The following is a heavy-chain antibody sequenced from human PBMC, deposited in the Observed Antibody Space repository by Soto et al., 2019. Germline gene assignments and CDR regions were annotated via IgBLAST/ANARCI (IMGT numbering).Heavy chain of an antibody. CDR1: SGSLSGYY. V-gene: IGHV4-34*01. CDR2: ISQSGNT. J-gene: IGHJ4*02. CDR3: ARAPKVSGSSQTRPDF. D-gene: IGHD6-6*01. Sequence: PSETLSLTCSIYSGSLSGYYWSWIRQPPGKGLEWIGEISQSGNTNYSPPLKSRVSISIDTSKKQFSLNLASVSAADTAVYYCARAPKVSGSSQTRPDFWGQGTLVTVSS.